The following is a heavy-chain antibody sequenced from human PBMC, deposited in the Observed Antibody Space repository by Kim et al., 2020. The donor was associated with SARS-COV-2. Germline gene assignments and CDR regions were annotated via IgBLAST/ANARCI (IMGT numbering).Heavy chain of an antibody. Sequence: SETLSLTCTVSGGSISSYYWSWIRQPPGKGLEWIGYIYYSGSTNYNPSLKSRVTISVDTSKNQFSLKLSSVTAADTAVYYCASIGVQWLVRGGFDYWGQG. J-gene: IGHJ4*02. CDR2: IYYSGST. CDR3: ASIGVQWLVRGGFDY. D-gene: IGHD6-19*01. V-gene: IGHV4-59*08. CDR1: GGSISSYY.